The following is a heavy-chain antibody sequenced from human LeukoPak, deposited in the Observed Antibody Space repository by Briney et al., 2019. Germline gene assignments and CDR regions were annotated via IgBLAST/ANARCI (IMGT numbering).Heavy chain of an antibody. J-gene: IGHJ4*02. D-gene: IGHD1-20*01. CDR3: AKAQLTYLFDY. Sequence: GGSLRLSCAASGFTFSSYSMNWVRQAPGKGLEWVSTISGSGGSTYYADSVKGRFTISRDNSKNTLYLQMNSLRAEDTAVYYCAKAQLTYLFDYWGQGTLVTVSS. V-gene: IGHV3-23*01. CDR1: GFTFSSYS. CDR2: ISGSGGST.